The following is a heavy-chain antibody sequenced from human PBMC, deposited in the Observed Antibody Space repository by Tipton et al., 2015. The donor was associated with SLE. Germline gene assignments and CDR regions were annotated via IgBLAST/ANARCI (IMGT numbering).Heavy chain of an antibody. J-gene: IGHJ3*02. CDR2: MDHSGIT. Sequence: TLSLTCTVSDGSIKSGRYFWSWIRQPPGKGLEWIGEMDHSGITNYNPSLKSRVTISVETSKNHFSLTLSSVTAADTAVYYCATFFGRSSASPDALDIWGQGTMVTVSS. CDR1: DGSIKSGRYF. V-gene: IGHV4-61*03. CDR3: ATFFGRSSASPDALDI. D-gene: IGHD6-6*01.